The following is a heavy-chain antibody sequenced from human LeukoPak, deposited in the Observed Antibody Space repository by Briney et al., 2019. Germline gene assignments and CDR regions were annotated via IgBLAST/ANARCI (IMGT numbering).Heavy chain of an antibody. D-gene: IGHD3-3*01. Sequence: ASVKVSCKASGYTFTSYGISWVRQAPGQGLEWMGWISAYNGNTNYAQKLQGRVTMTTDTSTSTVYMELSSLRSEDTAVYYCARSITIFGVATLGYWGQGTLVTVSS. V-gene: IGHV1-18*01. CDR3: ARSITIFGVATLGY. CDR1: GYTFTSYG. J-gene: IGHJ4*02. CDR2: ISAYNGNT.